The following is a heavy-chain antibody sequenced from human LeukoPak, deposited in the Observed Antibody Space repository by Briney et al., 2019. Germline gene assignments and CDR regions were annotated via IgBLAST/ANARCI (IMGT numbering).Heavy chain of an antibody. Sequence: GRSLTLSCAASGYTLRNHGMHWVRQAPGKGLEWVAVIWYDGSKKYYADSVKGRFTISRDDSKSTMYLQMTTLRVEDTAVYYCARDPSSSFDYWGQGALVIVSS. CDR2: IWYDGSKK. V-gene: IGHV3-33*01. J-gene: IGHJ4*02. CDR1: GYTLRNHG. CDR3: ARDPSSSFDY.